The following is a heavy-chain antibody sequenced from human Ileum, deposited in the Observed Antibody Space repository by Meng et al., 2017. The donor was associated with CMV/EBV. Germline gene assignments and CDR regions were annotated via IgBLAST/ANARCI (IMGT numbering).Heavy chain of an antibody. J-gene: IGHJ4*02. D-gene: IGHD1-14*01. Sequence: GESLKISCSASAFTFSSYWKNWVRQAAGKGLEWGANIKQDGSEKYYVDSVKGRFTISRENAKNSLYLQMNSLRSEDTAVYYCATSRTFDYWGQGTLVTVSS. CDR2: IKQDGSEK. V-gene: IGHV3-7*01. CDR3: ATSRTFDY. CDR1: AFTFSSYW.